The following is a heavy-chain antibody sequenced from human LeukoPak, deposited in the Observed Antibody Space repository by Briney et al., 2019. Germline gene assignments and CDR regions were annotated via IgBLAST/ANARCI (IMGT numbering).Heavy chain of an antibody. V-gene: IGHV4-39*01. J-gene: IGHJ4*02. CDR2: IYYSGST. Sequence: PSETLSLTCTVPVGSISISIYYCGWVRQPPGKVLEWIGSIYYSGSTYYNPPLKRRVPISVDTSKNQFSLKLSSVTAADTAVYYCVRLDDPPRDWGQGTLVTVSS. D-gene: IGHD2-2*03. CDR3: VRLDDPPRD. CDR1: VGSISISIYY.